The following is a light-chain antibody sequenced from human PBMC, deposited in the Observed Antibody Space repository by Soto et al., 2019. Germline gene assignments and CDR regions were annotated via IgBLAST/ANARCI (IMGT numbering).Light chain of an antibody. J-gene: IGKJ4*01. CDR2: AAT. V-gene: IGKV1D-12*01. CDR3: QQSSDFPLT. CDR1: QGISSW. Sequence: DIQMTQSPSFVSASVGDRVTITCRASQGISSWLAWYQQKPGKAPKLLIYAATILQSEVPSRFSGSESGTDFSLTISSLQPEDFATYFCQQSSDFPLTFGGGTKVDIK.